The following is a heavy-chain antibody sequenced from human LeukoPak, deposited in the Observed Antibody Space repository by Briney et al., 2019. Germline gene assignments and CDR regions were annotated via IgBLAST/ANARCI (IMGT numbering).Heavy chain of an antibody. CDR3: ASQWELFY. J-gene: IGHJ4*02. V-gene: IGHV4-39*01. Sequence: PSETLSLTCTVSGGSVSSSSYYWGWIRQPPGKGLEWIGSIYYCGSTYYNPSLKSRVTISVDTSKNQFSLKLSSVTAADTAVYYCASQWELFYWGQGTLVTVSS. CDR1: GGSVSSSSYY. CDR2: IYYCGST. D-gene: IGHD1-26*01.